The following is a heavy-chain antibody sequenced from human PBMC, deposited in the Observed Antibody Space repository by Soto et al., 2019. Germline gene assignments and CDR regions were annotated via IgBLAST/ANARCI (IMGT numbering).Heavy chain of an antibody. Sequence: ASVKGSCKASGYTLTSYYMHWVRQAPGQGLEWMGIINPSGGSTSYAQKFQGRVTMTRDTSTSTVYMELSSLRSEDTAVYYCARVRVGYYDSSGYPPSVYWGRG. CDR3: ARVRVGYYDSSGYPPSVY. V-gene: IGHV1-46*01. D-gene: IGHD3-22*01. CDR1: GYTLTSYY. J-gene: IGHJ4*02. CDR2: INPSGGST.